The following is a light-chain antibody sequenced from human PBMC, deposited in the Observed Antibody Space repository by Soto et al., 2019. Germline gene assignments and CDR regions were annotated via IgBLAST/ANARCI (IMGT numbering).Light chain of an antibody. V-gene: IGLV2-23*01. CDR1: SSDVGNYNL. CDR3: WSYAVGRTYV. Sequence: QSSLTHPASLSGSPGQSITISCTGSSSDVGNYNLVSWYQQHPGKAPKLMIYEDTKWPSGVSNRFSGSKSGNTAYLTISGLQAEDEADYYCWSYAVGRTYVFGTGTKVTVL. J-gene: IGLJ1*01. CDR2: EDT.